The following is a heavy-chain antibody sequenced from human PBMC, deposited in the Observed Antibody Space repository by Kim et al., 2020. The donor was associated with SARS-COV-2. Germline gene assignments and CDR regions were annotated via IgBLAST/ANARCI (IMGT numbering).Heavy chain of an antibody. CDR3: ARPGPYGSGSYLYWYFDL. CDR2: INHSGST. D-gene: IGHD3-10*01. J-gene: IGHJ2*01. V-gene: IGHV4-34*01. Sequence: SETLSLTCAVYGGSFSGYYWSWIRQPPGKGLEWIGEINHSGSTNYNPSLKSRVTISVDTSKNQFSLKLTSVTAADTAVYYCARPGPYGSGSYLYWYFDLWAVAPWSLSPQ. CDR1: GGSFSGYY.